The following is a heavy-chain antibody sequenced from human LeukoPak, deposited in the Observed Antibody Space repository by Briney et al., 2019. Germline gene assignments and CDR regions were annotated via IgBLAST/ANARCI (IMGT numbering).Heavy chain of an antibody. J-gene: IGHJ4*02. Sequence: GGSLRLSCAASGFTFSTYVMRWVRQAPGKGLEWVSSVGASGGSTYYADSVKGRFTISRDNSKNTLYLQMDSLRVDDTVVYFCSRGPDRGPSDYWGQGTLVTVSS. CDR1: GFTFSTYV. D-gene: IGHD2-2*01. CDR3: SRGPDRGPSDY. CDR2: VGASGGST. V-gene: IGHV3-23*01.